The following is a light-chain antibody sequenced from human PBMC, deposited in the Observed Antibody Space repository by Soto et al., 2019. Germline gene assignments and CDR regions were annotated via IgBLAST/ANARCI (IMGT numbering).Light chain of an antibody. CDR2: GAS. CDR3: QQYGSSL. CDR1: QSVSSSY. V-gene: IGKV3-20*01. J-gene: IGKJ5*01. Sequence: EIVLTQSPGTLSLSPGERATLSCRASQSVSSSYLAWYQQKPGQAPRLLIYGASSRATGIPDRFSGSGSGTDFTLTISRLEPEDFAVYYCQQYGSSLFGQGTRRRL.